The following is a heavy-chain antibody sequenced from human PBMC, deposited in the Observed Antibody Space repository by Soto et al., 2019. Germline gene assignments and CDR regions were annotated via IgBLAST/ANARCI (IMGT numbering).Heavy chain of an antibody. V-gene: IGHV1-69*01. CDR2: IIPIFGTA. CDR1: GGTFSSYA. J-gene: IGHJ2*01. CDR3: ARASYAPYWYFDL. Sequence: QVQLVQSGAEVKKPGSSVKVSCKASGGTFSSYAISLVRQAPGQGLEWMGGIIPIFGTANYAQKLQGRVTITADDSTSTAYMELSSLRSEDTAVYYCARASYAPYWYFDLWGRGTLVTVSS.